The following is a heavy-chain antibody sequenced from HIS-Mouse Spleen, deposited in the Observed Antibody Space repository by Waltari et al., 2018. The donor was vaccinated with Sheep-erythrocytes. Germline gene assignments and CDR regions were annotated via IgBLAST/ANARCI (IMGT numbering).Heavy chain of an antibody. CDR3: ARLYYYDSSGYYFDY. D-gene: IGHD3-22*01. Sequence: QVQLQQWGAGLLKPSETLSLTCAVYGGSFSGYYWGWIRQPPGKGLEWIGEINHSGSTYYNPSLKSRVTISVDTSKNQFSLKLSSVTAADTAVYYCARLYYYDSSGYYFDYWGQGTLVTVSS. J-gene: IGHJ4*02. V-gene: IGHV4-34*01. CDR2: INHSGST. CDR1: GGSFSGYY.